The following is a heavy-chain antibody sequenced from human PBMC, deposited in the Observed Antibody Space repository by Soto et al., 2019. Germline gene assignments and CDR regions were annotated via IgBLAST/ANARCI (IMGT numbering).Heavy chain of an antibody. CDR3: ARYRREAVAGYTLDN. Sequence: SETLSLTCTVSGDSNSKSYWSWIRQSPRKELEWIGFIFHNGRSLDYNPSFKSRAAISIDTSKNQFSLNLNSVTAADTAIYYCARYRREAVAGYTLDNWGQGILVTVSS. CDR2: IFHNGRS. CDR1: GDSNSKSY. D-gene: IGHD6-13*01. J-gene: IGHJ4*02. V-gene: IGHV4-59*01.